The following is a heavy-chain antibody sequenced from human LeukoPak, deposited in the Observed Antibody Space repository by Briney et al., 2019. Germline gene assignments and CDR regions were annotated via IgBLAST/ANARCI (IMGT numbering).Heavy chain of an antibody. CDR1: GFTFSSYA. D-gene: IGHD3-22*01. J-gene: IGHJ4*02. CDR3: ARTYYYDSSGYSNPGGY. V-gene: IGHV3-30-3*01. Sequence: GRSLRLSCAASGFTFSSYAMHWVRQAPGKGLEWVALISYDGSNKYYADSVKGRFTISRDNSKNTLCPQMNSLRAEDTAVYYCARTYYYDSSGYSNPGGYWGQGTLVTVSS. CDR2: ISYDGSNK.